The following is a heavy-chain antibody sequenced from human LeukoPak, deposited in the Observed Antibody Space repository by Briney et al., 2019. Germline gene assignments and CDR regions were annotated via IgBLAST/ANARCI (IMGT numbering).Heavy chain of an antibody. V-gene: IGHV3-11*06. D-gene: IGHD1-7*01. CDR3: VSRITGTVLDAFDI. Sequence: GGSLRLSCAASGFTFSDYYMSWIRQAPGKGLEWVSYISSTGSYTLYTDSVKGRFTISRDNAKNSLYLQMNSLRAEDTAVYYCVSRITGTVLDAFDIWGQGTMVTVSS. J-gene: IGHJ3*02. CDR2: ISSTGSYT. CDR1: GFTFSDYY.